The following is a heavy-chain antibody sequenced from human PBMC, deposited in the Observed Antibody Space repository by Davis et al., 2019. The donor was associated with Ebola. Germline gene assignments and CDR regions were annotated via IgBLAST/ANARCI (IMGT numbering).Heavy chain of an antibody. CDR1: GGSISSYY. V-gene: IGHV4-59*01. CDR2: IYYSGST. J-gene: IGHJ6*02. D-gene: IGHD6-13*01. Sequence: SETLSLTCTVSGGSISSYYWSWIRQPPGKGLEWIGYIYYSGSTNYNPSLKSRVTIPVDTSKNQFSLKLSSVTAADTAVYYCARANSWYWGVRYYGMDVWGQGTTVTVSS. CDR3: ARANSWYWGVRYYGMDV.